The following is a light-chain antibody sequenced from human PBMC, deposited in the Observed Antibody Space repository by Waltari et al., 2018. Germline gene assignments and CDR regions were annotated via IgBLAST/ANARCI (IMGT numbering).Light chain of an antibody. V-gene: IGKV1-33*01. CDR1: RDINNF. CDR2: DAS. Sequence: DIQMTQYPSSLSASVGDRVTISCQASRDINNFLNWYQQKPGKAPKLLIYDASNLEIGVPSRFSGRGSGTHFTFTIISLQPEDVATYYCQQYDDFPPYTFGQGTKVEIK. CDR3: QQYDDFPPYT. J-gene: IGKJ2*01.